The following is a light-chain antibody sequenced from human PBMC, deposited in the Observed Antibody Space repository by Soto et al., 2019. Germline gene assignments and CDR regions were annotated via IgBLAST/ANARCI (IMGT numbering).Light chain of an antibody. CDR1: QGISTW. CDR3: QQYNRDPRT. CDR2: GAS. J-gene: IGKJ1*01. Sequence: DIQMTQFPSSVSASVGDRVNITCRASQGISTWLAWYQQKPERAPKSLIYGASRLQSGVPPRFSGSGSETDFTLTISSLQPEDVATYYCQQYNRDPRTFGQGTKVEIK. V-gene: IGKV1D-16*01.